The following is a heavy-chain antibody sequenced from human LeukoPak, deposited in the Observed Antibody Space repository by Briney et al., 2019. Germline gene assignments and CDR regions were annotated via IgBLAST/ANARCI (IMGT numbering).Heavy chain of an antibody. V-gene: IGHV1-18*04. Sequence: ASVKVSCKASGYTFTGYYMHWVRQAPGQGLEWMGWISAYNGNTNYAQKLQGRVTMTTDTFTSTAYMELRSLRSDDTAVYYCARDRIYDSSGYPSPDAFDIWGQGTMVTVSS. CDR3: ARDRIYDSSGYPSPDAFDI. CDR1: GYTFTGYY. J-gene: IGHJ3*02. D-gene: IGHD3-22*01. CDR2: ISAYNGNT.